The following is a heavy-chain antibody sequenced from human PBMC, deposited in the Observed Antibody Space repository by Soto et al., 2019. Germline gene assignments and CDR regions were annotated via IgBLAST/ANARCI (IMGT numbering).Heavy chain of an antibody. V-gene: IGHV3-66*01. D-gene: IGHD2-2*02. CDR3: ARGSEGAAIIGYYYYYGMDV. CDR1: GFTVSSNY. Sequence: PGGSLRLSCAASGFTVSSNYMSWVRQAPGKGLEWVSVIYSGGSTYYADSVKGRFTISRDNSKNTLYLQMNSLRAEDTAVYYCARGSEGAAIIGYYYYYGMDVWGQGTTVTVSS. J-gene: IGHJ6*02. CDR2: IYSGGST.